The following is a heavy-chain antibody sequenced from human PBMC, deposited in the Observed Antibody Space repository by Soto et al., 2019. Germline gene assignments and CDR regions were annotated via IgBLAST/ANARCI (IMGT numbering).Heavy chain of an antibody. CDR2: IWYDGSNK. D-gene: IGHD6-6*01. J-gene: IGHJ4*02. CDR3: ASDAGDSSSSGYFDY. Sequence: QVQLVESGGGVVQPGRSLRLSCAASGFTFSSYGMHWVRQAPGKGLEWVAVIWYDGSNKYYADSVKGRFTISRDNSKNTLYLQMNSLRAEDTAVYYCASDAGDSSSSGYFDYWGQGTLVTVSS. CDR1: GFTFSSYG. V-gene: IGHV3-33*01.